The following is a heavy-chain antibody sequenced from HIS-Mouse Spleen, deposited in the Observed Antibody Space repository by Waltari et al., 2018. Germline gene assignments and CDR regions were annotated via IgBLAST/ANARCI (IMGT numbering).Heavy chain of an antibody. Sequence: QLQLQESGPGLVKPSETLSLPCTVSGCSSSSSSYYWGWLRQPHGKGLEWIGSIYYSGSTYYNPSLKRRVTISVDTSKNQFSLKLSSVTAADTAVYYCAREIPYSSSWYDWYFDLWGRGTLVTVSS. CDR2: IYYSGST. V-gene: IGHV4-39*07. D-gene: IGHD6-13*01. CDR3: AREIPYSSSWYDWYFDL. CDR1: GCSSSSSSYY. J-gene: IGHJ2*01.